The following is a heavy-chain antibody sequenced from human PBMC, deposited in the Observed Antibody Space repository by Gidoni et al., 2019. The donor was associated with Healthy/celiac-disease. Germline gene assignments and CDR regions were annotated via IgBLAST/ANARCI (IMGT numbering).Heavy chain of an antibody. D-gene: IGHD2-2*01. Sequence: QVQLQESGPGLVKPSQPLSLTCTVSGGSISSGSYYWSWIRQPAGKGLEWIGRIYTSGSTNYNPSLKSRVTISVDTSKNQFSLKLSSVTAADTAVYYCARGGYCSSTSCYYYYYGMDVWGQGTTVTVSS. CDR3: ARGGYCSSTSCYYYYYGMDV. CDR1: GGSISSGSYY. J-gene: IGHJ6*02. V-gene: IGHV4-61*02. CDR2: IYTSGST.